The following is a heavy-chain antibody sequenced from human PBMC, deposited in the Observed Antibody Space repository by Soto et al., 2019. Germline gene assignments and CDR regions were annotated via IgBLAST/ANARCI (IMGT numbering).Heavy chain of an antibody. D-gene: IGHD2-15*01. CDR3: ARDDVLCDGGRCYGVPLDV. Sequence: EVQLVESGGGLVQPGGSLRLSCAASGFTVSSKYMSWVRQAPGKGLEWVSLIQSGGPTYYADSVKGSFTISRDTSENTVHLQMDSLRAEYTAVYYCARDDVLCDGGRCYGVPLDVLGKGTTVTVSS. V-gene: IGHV3-66*01. CDR1: GFTVSSKY. J-gene: IGHJ6*04. CDR2: IQSGGPT.